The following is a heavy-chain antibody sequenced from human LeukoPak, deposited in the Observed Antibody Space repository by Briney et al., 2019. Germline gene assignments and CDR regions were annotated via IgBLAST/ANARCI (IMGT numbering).Heavy chain of an antibody. D-gene: IGHD1-26*01. V-gene: IGHV3-23*01. J-gene: IGHJ4*02. CDR1: GFTFSDYT. CDR3: ATTLRSGSYYFDS. CDR2: ISGSGDYT. Sequence: GGSLRLSCAASGFTFSDYTMSWVRQPPGKGLEWVSTISGSGDYTYYADSVRGRFTISRDNSKNTLYLQMNSLRVEDTAVYYCATTLRSGSYYFDSWGQGTLVTVSS.